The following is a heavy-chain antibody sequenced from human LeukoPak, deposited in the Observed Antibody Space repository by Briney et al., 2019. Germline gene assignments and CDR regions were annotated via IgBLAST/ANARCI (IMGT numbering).Heavy chain of an antibody. Sequence: GGSLRLSCAASGFTFSSYAMSWVRQAPGKGLEWVSAISGSGGSTYDADSVKGRFTISRYNSKNTLYLQMNSLRAEDTAVYYCAKYLGYGYYDILTGPFGPVFDYWGQGTLVTVSS. D-gene: IGHD3-9*01. CDR2: ISGSGGST. CDR1: GFTFSSYA. V-gene: IGHV3-23*01. J-gene: IGHJ4*02. CDR3: AKYLGYGYYDILTGPFGPVFDY.